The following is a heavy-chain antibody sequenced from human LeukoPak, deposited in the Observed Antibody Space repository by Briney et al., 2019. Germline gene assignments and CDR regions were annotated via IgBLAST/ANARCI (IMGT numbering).Heavy chain of an antibody. CDR3: ARGRLYDISFDY. V-gene: IGHV4-59*01. Sequence: PSQTLSLTCTVSGGSISSYYWSWIRQPPGKGLEWIGYIYYSGSTNYNPSLKSRVTISVDTSKNQFSLKLSSVTAADTAVYYCARGRLYDISFDYWGQGTLVTVSS. CDR1: GGSISSYY. D-gene: IGHD3-9*01. J-gene: IGHJ4*02. CDR2: IYYSGST.